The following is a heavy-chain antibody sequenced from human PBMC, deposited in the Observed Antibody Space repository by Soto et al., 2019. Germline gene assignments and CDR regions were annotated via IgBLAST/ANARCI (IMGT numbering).Heavy chain of an antibody. CDR3: AKDRTVAARNFDH. D-gene: IGHD6-6*01. CDR2: ISTSIDAT. V-gene: IGHV3-23*01. Sequence: PGGSLRLSCAASGFAFSNYAMHWVRQAPGKGLEWVSSISTSIDATYYADSVKGRFTISRDDSKNTLYLQMNSLRAEDSAVYYCAKDRTVAARNFDHWGQGTPVTVSS. J-gene: IGHJ4*02. CDR1: GFAFSNYA.